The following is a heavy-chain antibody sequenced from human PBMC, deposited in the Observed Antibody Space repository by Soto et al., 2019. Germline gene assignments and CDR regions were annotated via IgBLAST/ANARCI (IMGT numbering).Heavy chain of an antibody. CDR3: ARDWKGLWFGTSYYYYYMDV. CDR1: GFTFSSYG. CDR2: IWYDGSNK. V-gene: IGHV3-33*01. Sequence: GGSLRLSCAASGFTFSSYGMHWVRQAPGKGLEWVAVIWYDGSNKYYADSVKGRFTISRDNSKNTLYLQMNSLRAEDTAVYYCARDWKGLWFGTSYYYYYMDVWGKGTTVTVSS. J-gene: IGHJ6*03. D-gene: IGHD3-10*01.